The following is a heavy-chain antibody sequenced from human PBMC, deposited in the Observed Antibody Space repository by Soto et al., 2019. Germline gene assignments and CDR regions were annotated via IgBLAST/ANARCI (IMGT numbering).Heavy chain of an antibody. CDR1: GFTFSSYG. J-gene: IGHJ6*03. CDR2: ISYDGSNK. CDR3: AKNVVATIGDYYYYMDV. V-gene: IGHV3-30*18. D-gene: IGHD5-12*01. Sequence: QVQLVESGGGVVQPGRSLRLSCAASGFTFSSYGMHWVRQAPGKGLEWVAVISYDGSNKYCADSVKGRFTISRDNSKNTLYLQMNSLRAEDTAVYYCAKNVVATIGDYYYYMDVWGKGTTVTVSS.